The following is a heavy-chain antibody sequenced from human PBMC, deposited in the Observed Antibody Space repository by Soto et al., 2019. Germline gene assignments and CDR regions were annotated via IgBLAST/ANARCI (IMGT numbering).Heavy chain of an antibody. D-gene: IGHD6-19*01. CDR2: IYQRGVT. CDR1: GDSYSISTYS. J-gene: IGHJ5*02. CDR3: AGMPYTSGLRFDP. V-gene: IGHV4-30-2*01. Sequence: SETLSLTCNMSGDSYSISTYSWSWIRQPPGKALQWIGFIYQRGVTSYNPSLASRVSTSLDRSNNQCSLKLKSVTAADTAVYFCAGMPYTSGLRFDPWGPGTLVTVSS.